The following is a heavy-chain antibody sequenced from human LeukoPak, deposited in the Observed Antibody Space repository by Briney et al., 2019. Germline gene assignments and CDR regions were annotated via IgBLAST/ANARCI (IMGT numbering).Heavy chain of an antibody. J-gene: IGHJ4*02. D-gene: IGHD1-7*01. V-gene: IGHV4-61*01. CDR3: TRTGSTGGY. CDR2: IHYSGST. Sequence: SETLSXTCXXSGGSVSGGNYYCSWIRQSPGKGLEWIGYIHYSGSTVYNPSLKSRVTMSIDTSKNQFSLNLSSATAADTAVYYCTRTGSTGGYWGQGTLVTVSS. CDR1: GGSVSGGNYY.